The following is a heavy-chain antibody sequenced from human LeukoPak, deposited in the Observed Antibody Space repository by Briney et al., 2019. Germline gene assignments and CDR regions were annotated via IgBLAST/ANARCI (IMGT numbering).Heavy chain of an antibody. D-gene: IGHD2-15*01. CDR1: GFPLTTFR. Sequence: GGSLKLSCKPPGFPLTTFRIPWSRQAPGKGLVWVSRINSDGSSTSYADSVKGRFTISRDNTKNTRYLQARRLRAEDTAVFHYISVGNVVVVFSRPFESWGERALVTVSS. V-gene: IGHV3-74*01. CDR2: INSDGSST. CDR3: ISVGNVVVVFSRPFES. J-gene: IGHJ4*02.